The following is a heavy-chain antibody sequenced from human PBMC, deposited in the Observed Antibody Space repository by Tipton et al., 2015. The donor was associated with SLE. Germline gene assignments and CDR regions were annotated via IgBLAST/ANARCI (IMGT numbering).Heavy chain of an antibody. CDR2: ITSDGSGA. D-gene: IGHD3-10*01. CDR1: GFIFSSYW. J-gene: IGHJ3*02. V-gene: IGHV3-74*01. Sequence: SLRLSCAASGFIFSSYWMHWVRQAPGRGLVWVARITSDGSGATHVDSVKGRFTVSRDNAKNTLYLQMNSLRVEDTAIYYCVRDRSLWGRDIWGQGTMVTVSS. CDR3: VRDRSLWGRDI.